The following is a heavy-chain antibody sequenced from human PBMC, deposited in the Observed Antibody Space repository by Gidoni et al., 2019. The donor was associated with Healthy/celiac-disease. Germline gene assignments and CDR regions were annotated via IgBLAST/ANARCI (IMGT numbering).Heavy chain of an antibody. CDR3: ASLDGEYFQH. V-gene: IGHV4-30-2*05. CDR2: SI. D-gene: IGHD2-2*03. J-gene: IGHJ1*01. Sequence: SIFLTKSLKSRVTISVDTSKNQFSLKLSSVTAADTAVYYCASLDGEYFQHWGQGTLVTVSS.